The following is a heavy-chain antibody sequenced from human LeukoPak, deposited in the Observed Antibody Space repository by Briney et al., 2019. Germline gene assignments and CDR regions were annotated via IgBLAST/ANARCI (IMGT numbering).Heavy chain of an antibody. CDR2: INPSGGST. J-gene: IGHJ3*02. CDR1: GYTFTSYY. D-gene: IGHD2-21*02. V-gene: IGHV1-46*01. CDR3: ARDQPPTHIVVVTATYAFDI. Sequence: ASVKVSCKASGYTFTSYYMHWVRQAPGQGLEWMGIINPSGGSTSYAQKFQGRVTMTRDTSTSTVYMELSSLRSEDTAVYYCARDQPPTHIVVVTATYAFDIWGQGTMVTVSS.